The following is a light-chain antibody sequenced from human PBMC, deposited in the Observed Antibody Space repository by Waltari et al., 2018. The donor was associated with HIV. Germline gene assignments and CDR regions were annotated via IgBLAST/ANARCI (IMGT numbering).Light chain of an antibody. CDR2: GAS. V-gene: IGKV3-15*01. J-gene: IGKJ4*01. Sequence: EIVMTQSPATLSVSPGEGATLSCRASQSVSSNVAWYQQKPGQAPRLLIYGASTRDTGIPARFSGSGSGTEFTLPISSLQSEDFAVYYCQQYNNWPALTFGGGTKVEIK. CDR3: QQYNNWPALT. CDR1: QSVSSN.